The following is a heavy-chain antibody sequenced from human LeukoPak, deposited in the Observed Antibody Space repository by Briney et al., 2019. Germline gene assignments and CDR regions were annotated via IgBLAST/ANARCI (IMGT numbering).Heavy chain of an antibody. CDR2: ISSSSSYI. CDR1: GFTFSSYS. CDR3: ARGRIAAAGTYAFDI. D-gene: IGHD6-13*01. V-gene: IGHV3-21*01. Sequence: GGSQRLSCAASGFTFSSYSMNWVRQAPGKGLEWVSSISSSSSYIYYADSVKGRFTISRDNAKNSLYLQMNSLRAEDTAVYYCARGRIAAAGTYAFDIWGQGTMVTVSS. J-gene: IGHJ3*02.